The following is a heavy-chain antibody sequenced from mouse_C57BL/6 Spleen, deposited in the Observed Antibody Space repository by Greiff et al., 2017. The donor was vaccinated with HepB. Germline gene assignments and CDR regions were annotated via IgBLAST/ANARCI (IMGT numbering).Heavy chain of an antibody. CDR1: GYAFSSYW. Sequence: VKLVESGAELVKPGASVKISCKASGYAFSSYWMNWVKQRPGKGLEWIGQIYPGDGDTNYNGKFKGKATLTADKSSSTAYMQLSSLTSEDSAVYFCARPFPYAMDYWGQGTSVTVSS. CDR2: IYPGDGDT. V-gene: IGHV1-80*01. CDR3: ARPFPYAMDY. J-gene: IGHJ4*01.